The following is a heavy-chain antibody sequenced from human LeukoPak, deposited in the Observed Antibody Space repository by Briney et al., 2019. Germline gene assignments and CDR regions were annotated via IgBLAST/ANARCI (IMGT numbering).Heavy chain of an antibody. J-gene: IGHJ5*02. V-gene: IGHV1-2*02. CDR2: INPNSGGT. CDR3: ARDGQDIVVVVAADPNWFDP. CDR1: GYTFTGYY. Sequence: ASVEVSCKASGYTFTGYYMHWVRQAPGQGLEWMGWINPNSGGTNYAQKFQGRVTMTRDTSISTAYMELSRLRSDDTAVYYCARDGQDIVVVVAADPNWFDPWGQGTLVTVSS. D-gene: IGHD2-15*01.